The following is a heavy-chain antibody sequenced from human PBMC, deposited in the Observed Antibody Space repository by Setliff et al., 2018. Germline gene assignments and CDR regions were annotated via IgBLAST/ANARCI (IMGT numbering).Heavy chain of an antibody. CDR2: INAVSGYT. D-gene: IGHD6-19*01. J-gene: IGHJ3*02. Sequence: ASVKVSCKASGYTFTNYVFHWVRQAPGQRLEWMGWINAVSGYTKYSQKFQGRVTMTRDTSISTAYMELSRLRSDDTAMYYCARDLIAVAATTAFDIWG. V-gene: IGHV1-3*01. CDR3: ARDLIAVAATTAFDI. CDR1: GYTFTNYV.